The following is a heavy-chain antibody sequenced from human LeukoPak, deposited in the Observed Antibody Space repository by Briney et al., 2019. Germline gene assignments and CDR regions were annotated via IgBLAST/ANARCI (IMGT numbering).Heavy chain of an antibody. CDR1: GFTFSSYA. D-gene: IGHD1-26*01. CDR3: QGSYDAFDI. CDR2: ISYDGSNK. J-gene: IGHJ3*02. Sequence: GRSLRLSCAASGFTFSSYAMHWVRQAPGKGLEWVAVISYDGSNKYYADSVKGRFTISRDNSKNTLYLPMNSLRAEDTAVYYCQGSYDAFDIWGQGTMVTVSS. V-gene: IGHV3-30-3*01.